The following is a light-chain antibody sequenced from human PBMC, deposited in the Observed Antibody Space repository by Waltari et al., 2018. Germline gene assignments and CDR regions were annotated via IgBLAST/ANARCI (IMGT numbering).Light chain of an antibody. CDR1: QSVGNY. CDR3: QQTYSAPLR. CDR2: AAS. Sequence: IQMTQSPSSLSASVGDRVTITCRASQSVGNYLNWYQQRPGQAPKVLIYAASTLQSGVPSRFSGSGSGTDFTLTINSLQPEDLSIYYCQQTYSAPLRFGGGTTVEMK. J-gene: IGKJ4*02. V-gene: IGKV1-39*01.